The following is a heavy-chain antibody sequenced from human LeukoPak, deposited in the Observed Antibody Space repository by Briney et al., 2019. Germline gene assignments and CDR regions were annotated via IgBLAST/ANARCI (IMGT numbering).Heavy chain of an antibody. J-gene: IGHJ4*02. CDR2: INHSGST. Sequence: SETLSLTCAVYGGSFSGYYWSWIRQPPGKGLEWIGEINHSGSTNYNPSLKSRVTISVDTSKNQFSLKLSSVTAADTAVYYCARAGRGALKLLWFGESPPRGPSSDYWGQGTLVTVSS. V-gene: IGHV4-34*01. D-gene: IGHD3-10*01. CDR1: GGSFSGYY. CDR3: ARAGRGALKLLWFGESPPRGPSSDY.